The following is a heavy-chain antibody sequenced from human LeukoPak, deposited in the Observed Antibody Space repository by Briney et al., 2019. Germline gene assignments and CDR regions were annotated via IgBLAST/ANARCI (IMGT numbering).Heavy chain of an antibody. V-gene: IGHV4-59*01. D-gene: IGHD3-3*01. CDR3: ARDAAGYDFWSGYHPYAFDI. J-gene: IGHJ3*02. Sequence: SGTLSLTCTVSGGSISSYYWSWIRQPPGKGLEWIGYIYYSGNTDYNPSLKSRVTISVDTSKNQFSLRLSSLTAADTAVYYCARDAAGYDFWSGYHPYAFDIWGQGTMVTVSS. CDR1: GGSISSYY. CDR2: IYYSGNT.